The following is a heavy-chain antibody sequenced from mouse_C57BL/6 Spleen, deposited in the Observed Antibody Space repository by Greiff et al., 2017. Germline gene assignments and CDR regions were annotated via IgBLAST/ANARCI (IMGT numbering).Heavy chain of an antibody. J-gene: IGHJ3*01. D-gene: IGHD4-1*01. Sequence: VQLQQSGAELVRPGASVTLSCKASGYTFTDYEMHWVKQTPVHGLEWIGAIDPETGGTAYNQKFKGKAILTADNSSSTAYMELRSLTSADSAVYYCTRGELGRAWFAYWGQGTLVTGSA. CDR1: GYTFTDYE. V-gene: IGHV1-15*01. CDR2: IDPETGGT. CDR3: TRGELGRAWFAY.